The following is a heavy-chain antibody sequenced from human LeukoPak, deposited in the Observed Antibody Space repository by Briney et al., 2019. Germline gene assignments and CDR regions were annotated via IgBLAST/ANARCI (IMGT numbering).Heavy chain of an antibody. J-gene: IGHJ3*02. CDR2: ISAYNGNT. CDR1: GYTFTSYG. D-gene: IGHD6-13*01. CDR3: ARGRLDSSSWYGADAFDI. V-gene: IGHV1-18*01. Sequence: GASVKVSCKASGYTFTSYGISWVRQAPGQGLEWMGWISAYNGNTNYAQKLQGRVTMTTDTSTSTAYMEQRSLRSDDTAVYYCARGRLDSSSWYGADAFDIWGQGTMVTVSS.